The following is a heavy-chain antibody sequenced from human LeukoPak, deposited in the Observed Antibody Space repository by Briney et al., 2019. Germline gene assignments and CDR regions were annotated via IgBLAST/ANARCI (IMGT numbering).Heavy chain of an antibody. V-gene: IGHV3-7*01. CDR2: INQGGSEK. CDR3: ARDVTALDS. CDR1: GFTFSSYW. J-gene: IGHJ4*02. Sequence: PGGSLRLSCAASGFTFSSYWMSWVRQDPEKGLEWVANINQGGSEKYYVDSVRGRFTISRDNAKNSLYLQMNSLRADDTAVYYCARDVTALDSWGQGTLVTVSS. D-gene: IGHD2-2*01.